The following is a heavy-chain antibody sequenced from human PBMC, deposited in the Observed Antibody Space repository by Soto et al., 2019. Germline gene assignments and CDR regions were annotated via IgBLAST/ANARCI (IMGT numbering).Heavy chain of an antibody. CDR3: AREGYGSGTGFDA. CDR1: GFPFSNYS. J-gene: IGHJ5*02. Sequence: GGSLRLSCAASGFPFSNYSINWVRQAPGKGLEWISYISFSSRTIFYAGSVKGRFTISRDNAKNSVFLRMNSLRAEDTAVYYCAREGYGSGTGFDAWGQGSLVTVSS. V-gene: IGHV3-48*01. CDR2: ISFSSRTI. D-gene: IGHD3-10*01.